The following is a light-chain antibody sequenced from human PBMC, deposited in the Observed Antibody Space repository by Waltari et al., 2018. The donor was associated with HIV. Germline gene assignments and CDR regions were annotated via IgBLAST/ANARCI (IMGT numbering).Light chain of an antibody. CDR1: SSNIAHNY. CDR2: DNN. J-gene: IGLJ2*01. CDR3: GTWDTSLSAGV. V-gene: IGLV1-51*01. Sequence: QSVLTQPPAVSAAPGQTVTISCSGSSSNIAHNYVSWYQQLPGTAPKLLIYDNNRWSSGIPDRLSGSKSGTAATLAIAGLQTGDEADYYCGTWDTSLSAGVFGGGTKVTVL.